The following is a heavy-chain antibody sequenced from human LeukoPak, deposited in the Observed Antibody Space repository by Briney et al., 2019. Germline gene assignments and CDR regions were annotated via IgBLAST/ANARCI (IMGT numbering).Heavy chain of an antibody. J-gene: IGHJ3*02. Sequence: SETLSLTCTVSGCSISSTTYYWGWIRQPPGKRLEWIGSIYYTGSSYYNPSLKSRLTISVDTSKNQFSLQLTSVTAADTAVSCCARISLRGPPSAFDMWGQATMVTVS. D-gene: IGHD4/OR15-4a*01. CDR1: GCSISSTTYY. V-gene: IGHV4-39*01. CDR3: ARISLRGPPSAFDM. CDR2: IYYTGSS.